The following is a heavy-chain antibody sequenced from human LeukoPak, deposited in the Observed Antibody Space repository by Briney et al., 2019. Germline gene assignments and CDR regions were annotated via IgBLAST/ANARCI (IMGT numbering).Heavy chain of an antibody. D-gene: IGHD3-10*01. J-gene: IGHJ3*02. CDR2: INPNSGGT. V-gene: IGHV1-2*04. CDR3: ARVKGLWFGELLSNDAFDI. CDR1: GYTFTGYY. Sequence: ASVKVSCKASGYTFTGYYMHWVRQAPGQGLEWMGRINPNSGGTNYAQKFQGWVTMTRDTSISTAYMELSRLRSDDTAVYYCARVKGLWFGELLSNDAFDIWGQGTMVTVSS.